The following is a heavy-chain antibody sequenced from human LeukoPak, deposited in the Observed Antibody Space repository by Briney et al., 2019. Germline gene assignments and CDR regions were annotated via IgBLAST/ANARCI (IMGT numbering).Heavy chain of an antibody. J-gene: IGHJ4*02. V-gene: IGHV5-51*01. CDR2: IYPGDSDT. CDR3: ARQGPLGYCSSPSCFPSFDY. Sequence: GESLKISCKGSGYNFTNYWIAWLRQMPGKGLEWMGIIYPGDSDTRYSPSFQGQVTISTDKSISTAYLQWSSLKASDTAIYYCARQGPLGYCSSPSCFPSFDYWGQGTLVTVSS. CDR1: GYNFTNYW. D-gene: IGHD2-2*01.